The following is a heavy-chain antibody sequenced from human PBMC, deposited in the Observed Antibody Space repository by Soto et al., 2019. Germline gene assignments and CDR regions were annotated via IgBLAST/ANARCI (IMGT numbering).Heavy chain of an antibody. CDR1: GFTFSSYA. CDR2: ISGSGGST. CDR3: TKDAPYCSGGSCSTDAFDI. D-gene: IGHD2-15*01. V-gene: IGHV3-23*01. J-gene: IGHJ3*02. Sequence: GGSLRLSCAASGFTFSSYAMSWVRQAPGKGLEWVSAISGSGGSTYYADSVKDRFTISRDNSKNTLYLQMNSLRAENTAVYYCTKDAPYCSGGSCSTDAFDIWGQGTMFTVSS.